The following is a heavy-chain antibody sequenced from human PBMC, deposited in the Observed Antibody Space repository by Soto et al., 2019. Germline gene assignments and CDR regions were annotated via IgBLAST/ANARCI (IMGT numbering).Heavy chain of an antibody. J-gene: IGHJ4*02. CDR3: ARRIAAAGAYYFDY. Sequence: QVQLQESGPGLVKPSQTLSLTCTVSGGSISSGGYYWSWIRQHPGKGLEWIGYIYYSGSTYYNPSLKSRVTISVDTSKNPFSLKLSSVTAADTAVYYCARRIAAAGAYYFDYWGQGTLVTVSS. V-gene: IGHV4-31*03. CDR2: IYYSGST. D-gene: IGHD6-13*01. CDR1: GGSISSGGYY.